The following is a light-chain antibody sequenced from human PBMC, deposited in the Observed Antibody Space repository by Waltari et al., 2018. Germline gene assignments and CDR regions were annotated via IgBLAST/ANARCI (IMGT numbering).Light chain of an antibody. CDR2: VAS. J-gene: IGKJ3*01. V-gene: IGKV1-27*01. Sequence: DIQMTQSPASLSASVGDRVTITCRASQDISNSLAWYQQKPGKVPKLLIYVASNLQSGVPSRFSGSGSGTDFTLTISSLQSEDVATYYCQKYNSAPLTFGPGTKVDIK. CDR1: QDISNS. CDR3: QKYNSAPLT.